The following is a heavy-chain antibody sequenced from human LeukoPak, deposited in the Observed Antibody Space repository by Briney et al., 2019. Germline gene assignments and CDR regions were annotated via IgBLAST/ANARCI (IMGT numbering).Heavy chain of an antibody. CDR3: ARMVAARSGFDY. D-gene: IGHD2-15*01. J-gene: IGHJ4*02. CDR1: GGTFSSYA. Sequence: SVKLSCKPSGGTFSSYAISWVRHAPGQGLEWMGGIIPIFGTANYAQKFQGRVTITADKSTSTAYVVLSSLRSEDTAVYYCARMVAARSGFDYWGQGTLVTVSS. CDR2: IIPIFGTA. V-gene: IGHV1-69*06.